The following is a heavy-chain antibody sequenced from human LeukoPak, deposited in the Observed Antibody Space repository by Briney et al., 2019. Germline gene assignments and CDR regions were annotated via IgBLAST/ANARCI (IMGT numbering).Heavy chain of an antibody. J-gene: IGHJ6*02. D-gene: IGHD3-10*01. CDR1: GFPFSSYE. V-gene: IGHV3-48*03. Sequence: QPGGSLRLSCAASGFPFSSYEMNWVRQAPGKGLEWVSYIRGSGSTIYYADSVKGRFTISRDNAKNSLYLQMNSLRAEDTAVYYCAATYSYAPYGLDVWGQGTTVTVSS. CDR2: IRGSGSTI. CDR3: AATYSYAPYGLDV.